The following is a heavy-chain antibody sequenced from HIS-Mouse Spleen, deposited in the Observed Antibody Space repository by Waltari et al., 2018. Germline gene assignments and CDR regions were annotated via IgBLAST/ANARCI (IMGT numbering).Heavy chain of an antibody. CDR3: AREIPYSSSWYDWYFDL. Sequence: QLQLQESGPGLVKPSETLSLTCTVSGGSISSSSYYWGWIRQPPGKGLGWSGCIYYSGSTYYNPSLESRVTISVDTSKNQFSLKLSSVTAADTAVYYCAREIPYSSSWYDWYFDLWGRGTLVTVSS. D-gene: IGHD6-13*01. CDR1: GGSISSSSYY. J-gene: IGHJ2*01. CDR2: IYYSGST. V-gene: IGHV4-39*07.